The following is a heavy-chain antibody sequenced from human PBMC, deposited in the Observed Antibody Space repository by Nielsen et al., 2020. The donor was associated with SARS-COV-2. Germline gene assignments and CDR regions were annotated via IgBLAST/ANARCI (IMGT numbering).Heavy chain of an antibody. CDR3: AKGSPEVGAPHYYGMDV. CDR1: GGTFSSYA. CDR2: IIPILGIA. Sequence: SVKVSCKASGGTFSSYAISWVRQAPGQGLEWMGRIIPILGIANYAQKFQGRVTITAGKSTSTAYMELSSLRSEDTAVYYCAKGSPEVGAPHYYGMDVWGQGTTVTVSS. J-gene: IGHJ6*02. V-gene: IGHV1-69*04. D-gene: IGHD1-26*01.